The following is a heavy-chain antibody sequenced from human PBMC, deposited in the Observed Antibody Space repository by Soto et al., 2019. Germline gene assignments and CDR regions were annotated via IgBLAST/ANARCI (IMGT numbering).Heavy chain of an antibody. Sequence: QVQLQQWGAGLLKPSETLSLTCAVYGGSFSGYYWSWIRQPPGKGLEWIGEINHSGSTNYNPSLKRRVTISVDTAKNQFYLKLSSVTAADTAVYYCARTRYCSSTSCHYHDAFYIWGQGTMVTVSS. D-gene: IGHD2-2*01. CDR1: GGSFSGYY. CDR3: ARTRYCSSTSCHYHDAFYI. V-gene: IGHV4-34*01. J-gene: IGHJ3*02. CDR2: INHSGST.